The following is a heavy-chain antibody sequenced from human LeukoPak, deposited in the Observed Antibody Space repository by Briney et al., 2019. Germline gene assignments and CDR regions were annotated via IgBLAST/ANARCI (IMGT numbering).Heavy chain of an antibody. CDR3: AKPLLRDIWFGES. V-gene: IGHV3-30*02. D-gene: IGHD3-10*01. Sequence: PGGSLRLSCSASGFSFSYYGMHCVRQAPGKGLEWVAFIRFNGIEEYYADAVKGRFTISKDQSKDTVFLQMSSLRTEDTAIYYCAKPLLRDIWFGESWGQGTLVTVSS. J-gene: IGHJ5*02. CDR1: GFSFSYYG. CDR2: IRFNGIEE.